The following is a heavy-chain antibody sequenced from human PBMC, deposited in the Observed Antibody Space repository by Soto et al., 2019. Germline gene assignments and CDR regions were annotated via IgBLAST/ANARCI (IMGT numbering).Heavy chain of an antibody. CDR3: ARGVYDILTGRFDY. D-gene: IGHD3-9*01. CDR1: GGSFSGYY. Sequence: SETLSLTCAVYGGSFSGYYWSWIRQPPGKGLEWIGEINHSGSTNYNPSLKSRVTISVDTSKNQFSLKLGSVTAADTAVYYCARGVYDILTGRFDYWGQGTLVTVSS. V-gene: IGHV4-34*01. CDR2: INHSGST. J-gene: IGHJ4*02.